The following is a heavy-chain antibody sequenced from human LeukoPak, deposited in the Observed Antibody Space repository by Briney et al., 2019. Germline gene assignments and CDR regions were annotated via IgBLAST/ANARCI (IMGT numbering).Heavy chain of an antibody. Sequence: GGSLRLSCATSGFTFVNYGIHWVRQAPGKGLEWVAFIRYDGTTTYYTDSVKGRFTVFRGDSKTTLYLQMNSLRPEDTAVYYCAKPRTFYDILTVSFQQWGQGTWVTVSS. V-gene: IGHV3-30*02. CDR1: GFTFVNYG. CDR3: AKPRTFYDILTVSFQQ. CDR2: IRYDGTTT. J-gene: IGHJ1*01. D-gene: IGHD3-9*01.